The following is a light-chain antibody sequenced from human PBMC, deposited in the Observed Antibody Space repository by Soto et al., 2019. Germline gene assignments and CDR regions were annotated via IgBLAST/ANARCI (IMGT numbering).Light chain of an antibody. V-gene: IGKV3-20*01. CDR2: GAS. CDR1: QSVSSSY. Sequence: EIVLTQSPGTLSLSPGERATLSCRASQSVSSSYLAWYQQKPGQAPRLLIYGASSRATGILDRFSGSGSGTDFTLTISRLEPDDFAVYYCQQYGSSLSITFGQGTRLEIK. J-gene: IGKJ5*01. CDR3: QQYGSSLSIT.